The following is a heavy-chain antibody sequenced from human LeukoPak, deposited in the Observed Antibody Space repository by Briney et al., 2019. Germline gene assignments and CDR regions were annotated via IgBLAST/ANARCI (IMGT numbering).Heavy chain of an antibody. J-gene: IGHJ5*02. CDR2: ISYDGSNK. Sequence: PGGSLRLSCAASGFTFSGYAMHWVRQAPGKGLEWVAVISYDGSNKYYADSVKGRFTISRDNSKNTLYLQMNSLRAEDTAVYYCAREVPAAGFDPWGQGTLVTVSS. CDR3: AREVPAAGFDP. D-gene: IGHD2-2*01. CDR1: GFTFSGYA. V-gene: IGHV3-30*04.